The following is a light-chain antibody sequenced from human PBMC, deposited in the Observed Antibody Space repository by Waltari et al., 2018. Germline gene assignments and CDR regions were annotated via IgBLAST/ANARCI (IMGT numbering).Light chain of an antibody. CDR1: SVINVDTYT. J-gene: IGLJ3*02. CDR2: YKSDSDK. CDR3: MIWHSSTWV. V-gene: IGLV5-45*01. Sequence: QAVLTQPASLSASPGASASLHCTLRSVINVDTYTMYWFQQKPGSPPQFLLRYKSDSDKLQASGVPSRFSGSKDGSANAGILLISGLQSEDEADYYCMIWHSSTWVFGGGTKLTVL.